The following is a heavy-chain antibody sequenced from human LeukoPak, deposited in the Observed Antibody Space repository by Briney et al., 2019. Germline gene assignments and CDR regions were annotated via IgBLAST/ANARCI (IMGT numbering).Heavy chain of an antibody. J-gene: IGHJ4*02. Sequence: PGGSLRLSCAASGFTFSSYAMSWVRQAPGKGLEWVSAISGSGGGTYYADSVKGRFTISRDNSKNTLYLQMNSLRAEDTAVYYCAKSLLWELLLFDYWGQGTLVTVSS. D-gene: IGHD1-26*01. CDR1: GFTFSSYA. CDR3: AKSLLWELLLFDY. V-gene: IGHV3-23*01. CDR2: ISGSGGGT.